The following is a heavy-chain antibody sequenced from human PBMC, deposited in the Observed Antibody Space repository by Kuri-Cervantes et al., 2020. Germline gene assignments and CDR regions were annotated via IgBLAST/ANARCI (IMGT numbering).Heavy chain of an antibody. V-gene: IGHV4-4*02. J-gene: IGHJ5*02. Sequence: SQTLSLTCAVSGDSISSGNWWSWVRQPPGKGLEWIGEISHSGPNYNPSLKSRVTIAADKSKDQFSLRLSSVTAADTAVYYCARQEYSSSSDWFDPWGQGTLVTVSS. CDR2: ISHSGP. D-gene: IGHD6-6*01. CDR3: ARQEYSSSSDWFDP. CDR1: GDSISSGNW.